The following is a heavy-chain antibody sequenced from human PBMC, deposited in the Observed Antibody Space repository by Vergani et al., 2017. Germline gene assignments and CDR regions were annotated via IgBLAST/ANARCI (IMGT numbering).Heavy chain of an antibody. CDR1: GFTFSSYS. CDR3: TRQFPSTVTTDY. CDR2: IRSKANSYAT. J-gene: IGHJ4*02. D-gene: IGHD4-17*01. V-gene: IGHV3-73*01. Sequence: EVQLVESGGGLVQPGGSLRLSCAASGFTFSSYSMNWVRQAPGKGLEWVGRIRSKANSYATAYAASVKGRFTISRDDSKNTAYLQMNSLKTEDTAVYYCTRQFPSTVTTDYWGQGTLVTVSS.